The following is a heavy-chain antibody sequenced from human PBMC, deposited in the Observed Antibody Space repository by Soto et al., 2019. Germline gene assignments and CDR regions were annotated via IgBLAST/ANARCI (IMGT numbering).Heavy chain of an antibody. J-gene: IGHJ5*02. V-gene: IGHV4-34*01. Sequence: SETLSLTCAVYGGSFSGYYWSWIRQPPGKGLEWIGEINHSGSTNYNPSLKSRVTISVDTSKNQFSLKLSSVTAADTAVYYCARGGVVEVVVPAAWGQRIRFEPWGQGTLVTVSS. CDR2: INHSGST. CDR3: ARGGVVEVVVPAAWGQRIRFEP. CDR1: GGSFSGYY. D-gene: IGHD2-2*01.